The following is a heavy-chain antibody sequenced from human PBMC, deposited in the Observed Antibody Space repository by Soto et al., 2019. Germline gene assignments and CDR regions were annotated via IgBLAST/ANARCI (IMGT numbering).Heavy chain of an antibody. CDR3: TRHYSNYDFWSGSPPRYGMDV. CDR2: IRSKANSYAT. J-gene: IGHJ6*02. CDR1: GFTFSGSA. D-gene: IGHD3-3*01. V-gene: IGHV3-73*01. Sequence: GGSLRLSCAASGFTFSGSAMHWVRQASVKGLEWVGRIRSKANSYATAYAASVKGRFTISRDDSKNTAYLQMNSLKTEDTAVYYCTRHYSNYDFWSGSPPRYGMDVWGQGTTVTVSS.